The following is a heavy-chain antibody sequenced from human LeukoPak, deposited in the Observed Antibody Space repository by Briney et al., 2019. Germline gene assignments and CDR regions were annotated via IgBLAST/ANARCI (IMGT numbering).Heavy chain of an antibody. Sequence: GGSLRLSCAASGFTFSNYWMNWVRQAPGKGLEWVANIKQDGSAKYYVDSVKGRFTISRDNAKNSLYLQMNSLGAEDTAVYYCARTIREQWLTIDYWGQGTLVTVSS. J-gene: IGHJ4*02. CDR1: GFTFSNYW. CDR2: IKQDGSAK. D-gene: IGHD6-19*01. V-gene: IGHV3-7*04. CDR3: ARTIREQWLTIDY.